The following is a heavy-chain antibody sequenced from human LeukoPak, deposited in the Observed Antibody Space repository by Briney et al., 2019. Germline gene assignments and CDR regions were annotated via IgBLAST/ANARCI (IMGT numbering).Heavy chain of an antibody. D-gene: IGHD2-2*01. CDR1: GYTLTELS. CDR3: ATVPRLRTSRGFDI. J-gene: IGHJ3*02. Sequence: GASVKVSCKVSGYTLTELSMHWVRQAPGKGLEWMGGFDPEDSETIYAQKFQGRVTMTEDTSTDTAYMELSSLRSEDTAVYYCATVPRLRTSRGFDIWGQGTMVTVSS. CDR2: FDPEDSET. V-gene: IGHV1-24*01.